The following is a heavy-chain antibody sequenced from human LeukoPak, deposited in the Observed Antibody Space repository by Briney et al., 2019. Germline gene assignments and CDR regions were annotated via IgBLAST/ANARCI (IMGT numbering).Heavy chain of an antibody. V-gene: IGHV3-30*02. Sequence: GGSLRLSCAASGFTFSSYGMHWVRQAPGKGLEWVAVIWYDGSNKYYADSVKGRFTISRDNSKNTLYLQMNSLRAEDTAVYYCAKDHDSSGTSDYWGQGTLVTVSS. CDR3: AKDHDSSGTSDY. CDR1: GFTFSSYG. J-gene: IGHJ4*02. CDR2: IWYDGSNK. D-gene: IGHD3-22*01.